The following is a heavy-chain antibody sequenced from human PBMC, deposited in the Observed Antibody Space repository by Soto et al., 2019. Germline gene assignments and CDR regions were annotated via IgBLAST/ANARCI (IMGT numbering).Heavy chain of an antibody. D-gene: IGHD3-3*01. CDR1: GFSLTTSGVG. J-gene: IGHJ4*02. CDR2: IYWDDDK. CDR3: AHRVLRTVFGLVTTTAIYFDF. Sequence: QITLNESGPTVVRPTETLTLTCRFSGFSLTTSGVGVGWIYQSPGKAPEWLALIYWDDDKRYSASLKSRLTITKDTSKNQVVLTVSDLDPTDTATYYCAHRVLRTVFGLVTTTAIYFDFWGQGTPVAVSS. V-gene: IGHV2-5*02.